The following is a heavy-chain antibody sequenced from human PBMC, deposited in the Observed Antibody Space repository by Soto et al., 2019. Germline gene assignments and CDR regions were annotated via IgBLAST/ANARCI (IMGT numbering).Heavy chain of an antibody. CDR1: GFTFSYYW. D-gene: IGHD4-17*01. Sequence: EVQLLESGGGLVQPGESLRLSCAASGFTFSYYWMHWVRQAPGMGLVWVSRIQSDGSITTYADSVKGRFTISRDNARKTVHLQMNSLRAEDTAVCYCARGDGGAFDLWGQGTVVTVSS. V-gene: IGHV3-74*01. CDR2: IQSDGSIT. CDR3: ARGDGGAFDL. J-gene: IGHJ3*01.